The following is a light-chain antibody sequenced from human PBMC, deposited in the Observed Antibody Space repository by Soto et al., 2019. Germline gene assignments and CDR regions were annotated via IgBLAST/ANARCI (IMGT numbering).Light chain of an antibody. CDR2: GAS. V-gene: IGKV3-20*01. CDR1: QSVSSSY. J-gene: IGKJ4*01. Sequence: EIVSTQSPGTLSLSPGERATLSCRASQSVSSSYLAWYQQKPGQAPRLLIYGASSRATGIPDRFSGSGSGTDFTLTISRLEPEDFAVYYCQQYGSSPWAFGGGTKVEIK. CDR3: QQYGSSPWA.